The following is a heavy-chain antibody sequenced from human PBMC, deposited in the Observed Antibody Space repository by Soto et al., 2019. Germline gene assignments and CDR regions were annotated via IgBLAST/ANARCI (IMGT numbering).Heavy chain of an antibody. D-gene: IGHD2-21*02. J-gene: IGHJ4*02. CDR1: GYSFTPYG. Sequence: ASVKVSCKASGYSFTPYGMTWVRQAPGKGLEWMGWISTNKGNTKYAQKFQSRATLTTDTSTSTAYMELRSLRSDDTAVYYCARDRDWNFDYWGEGTLVTVSS. CDR2: ISTNKGNT. V-gene: IGHV1-18*01. CDR3: ARDRDWNFDY.